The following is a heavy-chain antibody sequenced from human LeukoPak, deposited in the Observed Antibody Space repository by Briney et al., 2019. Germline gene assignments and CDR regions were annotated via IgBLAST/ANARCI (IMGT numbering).Heavy chain of an antibody. J-gene: IGHJ5*02. V-gene: IGHV4-59*01. Sequence: SETVSLTCTVSGGSISSYYWSWLRQPPGKGLEWIGYIYYSGSTNYNPSRKRRVTISIDTSKNQFSVRLSAVTAADTAVYYCARSPVVVVAATRLRRWFDPWGQGTLVTVSS. D-gene: IGHD2-15*01. CDR3: ARSPVVVVAATRLRRWFDP. CDR1: GGSISSYY. CDR2: IYYSGST.